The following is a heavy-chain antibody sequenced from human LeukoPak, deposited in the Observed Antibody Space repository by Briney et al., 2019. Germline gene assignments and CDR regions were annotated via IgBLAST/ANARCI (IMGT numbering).Heavy chain of an antibody. D-gene: IGHD1-26*01. V-gene: IGHV3-23*01. Sequence: GGSLRLSCAASGFTFSSFALSWVRQAPGKGLEWVSSISGSGDSTYYMDSVKGRFTISRDNSKNTLYLQVNSLRAEDTAVYYCAKGGKWDVTPFDYWGQGTLVTVSS. CDR1: GFTFSSFA. CDR2: ISGSGDST. CDR3: AKGGKWDVTPFDY. J-gene: IGHJ4*02.